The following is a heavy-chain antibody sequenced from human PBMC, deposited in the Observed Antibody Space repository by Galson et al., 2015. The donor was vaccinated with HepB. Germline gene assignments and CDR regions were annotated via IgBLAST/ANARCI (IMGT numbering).Heavy chain of an antibody. CDR3: AKDGERGYTYGPNWFDP. Sequence: SLRLSCAASGFTFSSYGMHWVRQAPGKGLEWVAVVSYDGSNKYYADSVKGRFTISIDNSKNTLYLQMNSLRAEETAIDYCAKDGERGYTYGPNWFDPWGQGTLVTVSS. V-gene: IGHV3-30*18. J-gene: IGHJ5*02. CDR1: GFTFSSYG. D-gene: IGHD5-18*01. CDR2: VSYDGSNK.